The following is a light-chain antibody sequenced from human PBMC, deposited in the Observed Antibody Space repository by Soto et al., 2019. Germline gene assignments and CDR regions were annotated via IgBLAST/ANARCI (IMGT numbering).Light chain of an antibody. Sequence: DIQMTQSPSTLSASVGDRVTITCRASQSISSWLAWYQQKPGKAPNLLIYKASSLESGVPSRFSRSGSGTEFTLTISSLQPDDFATYYCQQYNSYSLTFGGGTKVEIK. CDR3: QQYNSYSLT. CDR2: KAS. J-gene: IGKJ4*01. CDR1: QSISSW. V-gene: IGKV1-5*03.